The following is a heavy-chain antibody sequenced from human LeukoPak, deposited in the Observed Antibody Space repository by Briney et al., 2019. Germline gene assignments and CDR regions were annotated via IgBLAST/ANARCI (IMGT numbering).Heavy chain of an antibody. CDR1: GFTFSGSA. CDR3: ARGRSGSYFDY. V-gene: IGHV3-73*01. J-gene: IGHJ4*02. Sequence: PGGSLRLSCAASGFTFSGSAMHWVRQASGKGLEWVGRIRSKANSYATAYAASVKGRFTISRDDSKNTAYLQMNSLRDEDTAVYYCARGRSGSYFDYWGQGTLVTVSS. D-gene: IGHD1-26*01. CDR2: IRSKANSYAT.